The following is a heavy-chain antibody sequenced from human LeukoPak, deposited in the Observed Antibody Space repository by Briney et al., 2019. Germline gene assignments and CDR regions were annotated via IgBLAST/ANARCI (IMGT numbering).Heavy chain of an antibody. CDR1: GYSFTSYW. J-gene: IGHJ3*02. D-gene: IGHD3-9*01. CDR3: ARRYYDILTGLWYAFDI. V-gene: IGHV5-51*01. CDR2: IYPGDSDT. Sequence: GESLKISCKGSGYSFTSYWIGWVRQMPGKGLEWMGIIYPGDSDTRYSPSFQGQVTISADKSISTAYLQWSSLKASDTAMYYCARRYYDILTGLWYAFDIWGQGTMVTVSS.